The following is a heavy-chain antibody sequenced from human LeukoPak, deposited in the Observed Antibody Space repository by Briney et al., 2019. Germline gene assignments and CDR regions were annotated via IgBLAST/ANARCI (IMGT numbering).Heavy chain of an antibody. CDR2: INHSGRA. V-gene: IGHV4-34*01. Sequence: PSETLSLTCAVHGGSFSGYYWSWIRQPPGKGLEWIGEINHSGRANYNPSLKSRGTMSVDTSNNQFSLSLSSVTAADTAVYYCARGSLNRVITFGGVIVDDYWGQGTLVTVSS. J-gene: IGHJ4*02. CDR3: ARGSLNRVITFGGVIVDDY. D-gene: IGHD3-16*02. CDR1: GGSFSGYY.